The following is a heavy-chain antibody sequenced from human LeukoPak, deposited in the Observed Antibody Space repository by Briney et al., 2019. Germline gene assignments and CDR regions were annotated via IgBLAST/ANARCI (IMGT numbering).Heavy chain of an antibody. CDR3: AREAYDFWSGQGGLDY. D-gene: IGHD3-3*01. J-gene: IGHJ4*02. V-gene: IGHV4-59*12. CDR2: IYYSGST. Sequence: SETLSLTCTVSGGSISSYYWSWIRQPPGKGLEWIGYIYYSGSTNYNPSLKSRVTISVDTSKNQFSLKLSSVTAADTAVYYCAREAYDFWSGQGGLDYWGQGTLVTVSS. CDR1: GGSISSYY.